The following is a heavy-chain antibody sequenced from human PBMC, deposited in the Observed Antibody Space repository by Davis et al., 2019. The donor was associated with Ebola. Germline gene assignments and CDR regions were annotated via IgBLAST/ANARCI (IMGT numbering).Heavy chain of an antibody. D-gene: IGHD7-27*01. CDR1: GYTFTNYN. Sequence: ASVKVSCKAFGYTFTNYNMHWVRQAPGQGLQWMGIINPSDGSTNYAQKFQGRVTMTRDTSTSTAYMELSSLRSEDTAVYYCVRGGSANWDYYFDYWGQGTLVTVSP. V-gene: IGHV1-46*01. J-gene: IGHJ4*02. CDR3: VRGGSANWDYYFDY. CDR2: INPSDGST.